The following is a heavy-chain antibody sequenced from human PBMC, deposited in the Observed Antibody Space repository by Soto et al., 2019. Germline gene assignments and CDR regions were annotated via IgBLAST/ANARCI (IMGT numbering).Heavy chain of an antibody. D-gene: IGHD3-22*01. CDR1: GGSISSGDYY. J-gene: IGHJ6*02. Sequence: QVQLQESGPGLVKPSQTLSLTCTVSGGSISSGDYYWSWIRQPPGKGLEWIGYIYYSGSTYYNPSLKSRVTRSVDTSKNQFSLKLSSVTAADTAVYYCARDPLGGYYDKEGGMDVWGQGTTVTVSS. V-gene: IGHV4-30-4*01. CDR2: IYYSGST. CDR3: ARDPLGGYYDKEGGMDV.